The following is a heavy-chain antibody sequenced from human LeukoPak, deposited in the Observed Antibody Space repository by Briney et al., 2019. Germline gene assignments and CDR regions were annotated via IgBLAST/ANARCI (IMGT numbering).Heavy chain of an antibody. D-gene: IGHD6-13*01. Sequence: GESLKISCKGSGYSFTSYWIGWVRQMPGKGLEWMGIIYPGDSDTRYSPSFQGQVTFSVDTSTSTVYLQWSSLKASDTAIYYCARFALSSSLDYWGQGTLVTVS. CDR3: ARFALSSSLDY. V-gene: IGHV5-51*01. CDR1: GYSFTSYW. J-gene: IGHJ4*02. CDR2: IYPGDSDT.